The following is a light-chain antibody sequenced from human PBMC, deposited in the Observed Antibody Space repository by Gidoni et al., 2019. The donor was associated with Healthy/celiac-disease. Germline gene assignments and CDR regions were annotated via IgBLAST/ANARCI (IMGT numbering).Light chain of an antibody. CDR2: GAS. V-gene: IGKV3-20*01. CDR1: QSVSSSY. Sequence: IVLTPSPGTLSLSPGERATLSFRASQSVSSSYLAWYQQKPGQAPRPLIYGASSRATGIPDRFSGSGSGTDFTLTISRLEPEDFAVYYCQQYGSSPLTFGGGTKVEIK. CDR3: QQYGSSPLT. J-gene: IGKJ4*01.